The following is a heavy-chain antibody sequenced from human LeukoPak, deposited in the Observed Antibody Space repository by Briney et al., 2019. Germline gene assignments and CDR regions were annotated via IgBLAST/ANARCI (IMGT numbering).Heavy chain of an antibody. V-gene: IGHV5-51*01. CDR3: AKTHKWDDKFFDS. J-gene: IGHJ4*02. Sequence: GESLKISCAYTFSNTWVGWVRQMPGKGLEWMGIIYVGDSQTRYSPSFQGQVTMSADKSNKIAYLQWSSLKASDTAMYYCAKTHKWDDKFFDSWGQGTLVTVSS. D-gene: IGHD1-26*01. CDR1: YTFSNTW. CDR2: IYVGDSQT.